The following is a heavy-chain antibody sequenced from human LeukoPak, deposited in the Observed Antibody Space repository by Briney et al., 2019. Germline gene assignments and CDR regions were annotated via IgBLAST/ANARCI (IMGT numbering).Heavy chain of an antibody. Sequence: GSLRLSCAASGFTFSSYWMSWVRQAPGKGLGWVANIKQDGSEKNYVDSVKGRFTISRDNAKNSLYLQMNSLRAEDTAVYYCAKAGRGGAITLVRGVKGDYYYMDVWGKGTTVTISS. D-gene: IGHD3-10*01. CDR1: GFTFSSYW. CDR2: IKQDGSEK. J-gene: IGHJ6*03. V-gene: IGHV3-7*03. CDR3: AKAGRGGAITLVRGVKGDYYYMDV.